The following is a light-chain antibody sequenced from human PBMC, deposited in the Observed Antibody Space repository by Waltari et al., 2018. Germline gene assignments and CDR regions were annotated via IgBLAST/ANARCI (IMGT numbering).Light chain of an antibody. V-gene: IGKV4-1*01. Sequence: DIVMTQSPDSLAVSLGERATINCKSSQNLFFNSNNNNYLTWYQQKPGQPPKLLIYWASTRESGVPDRFSGSGSGTDFTLTITSLQAEDVAVYYCQQSYSTPFTFGQGTRREIK. J-gene: IGKJ5*01. CDR3: QQSYSTPFT. CDR1: QNLFFNSNNNNY. CDR2: WAS.